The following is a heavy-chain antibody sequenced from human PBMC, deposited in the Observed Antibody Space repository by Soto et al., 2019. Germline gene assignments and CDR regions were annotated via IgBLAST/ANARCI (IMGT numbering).Heavy chain of an antibody. CDR2: IKYDGSEK. J-gene: IGHJ4*02. CDR1: GFTFSSYW. CDR3: ASSPHKDSRPDY. V-gene: IGHV3-7*03. Sequence: GSLRLSCAASGFTFSSYWMSWVRQAPGRGLEWMANIKYDGSEKYYVDSVKGRLTISRDNAKNSLYLQMNSLRAEDTAVYYCASSPHKDSRPDYWGQGTLVTVSS. D-gene: IGHD3-22*01.